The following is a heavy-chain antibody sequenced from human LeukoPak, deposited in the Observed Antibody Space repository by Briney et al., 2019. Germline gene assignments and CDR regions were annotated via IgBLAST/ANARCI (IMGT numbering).Heavy chain of an antibody. Sequence: GGSLRLSRAASGFTFSSYCMTWVRQAPGKGLEWVANIKQDGSGKYYVDSVKGRFTISRDNAKNSLYLQMNSLRAEDTAVYYCARSPYSSTWYDLYYFDYWGQGTLVTVSS. D-gene: IGHD6-13*01. CDR1: GFTFSSYC. CDR3: ARSPYSSTWYDLYYFDY. CDR2: IKQDGSGK. J-gene: IGHJ4*02. V-gene: IGHV3-7*01.